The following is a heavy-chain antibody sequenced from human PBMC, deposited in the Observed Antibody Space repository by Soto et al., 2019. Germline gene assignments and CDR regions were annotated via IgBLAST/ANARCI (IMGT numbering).Heavy chain of an antibody. J-gene: IGHJ6*02. V-gene: IGHV3-7*01. CDR1: GFTFSSYW. Sequence: EVQLVESGGGLVQPGGSLRLSCVDSGFTFSSYWMSWVRQAPVKGLEWVGNIKQDGSEENYADSVKGRFTISRDNAKNSMYLKMNGRGVGDTAVFYCARIAERGGGGAVWGRGTTVVVSS. CDR2: IKQDGSEE. CDR3: ARIAERGGGGAV. D-gene: IGHD3-16*01.